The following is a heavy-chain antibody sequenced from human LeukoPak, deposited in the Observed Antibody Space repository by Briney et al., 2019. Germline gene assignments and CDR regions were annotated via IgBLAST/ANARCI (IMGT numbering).Heavy chain of an antibody. V-gene: IGHV4-38-2*02. CDR1: GYSISSGYY. CDR3: ARGRFWSGLDY. CDR2: IYHSGST. D-gene: IGHD3-3*01. J-gene: IGHJ4*02. Sequence: SETLSLTCTVSGYSISSGYYWGWIRQPPGKGLEWIGSIYHSGSTYYNPSLKSQVTISVDTSKNQFSLKLSSVTAADTAVYYCARGRFWSGLDYWGQGTLVTVSS.